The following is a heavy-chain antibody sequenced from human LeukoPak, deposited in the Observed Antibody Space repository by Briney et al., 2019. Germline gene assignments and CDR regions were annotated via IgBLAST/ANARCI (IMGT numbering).Heavy chain of an antibody. CDR2: IYYSRST. CDR3: ASLVGATSLAAFSFDY. D-gene: IGHD1-26*01. J-gene: IGHJ4*02. CDR1: GGAIISPSYY. V-gene: IGHV4-39*07. Sequence: PSETLSLTCTVSGGAIISPSYYWGWIRQPPGKGLEWIGSIYYSRSTYYNPSLKSRVTISVDTSKNQFSLKLSSVTAADTAVYYCASLVGATSLAAFSFDYWGQGTLVTVSS.